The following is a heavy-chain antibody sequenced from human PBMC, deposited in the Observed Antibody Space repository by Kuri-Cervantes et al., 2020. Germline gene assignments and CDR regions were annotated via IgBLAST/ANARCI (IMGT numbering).Heavy chain of an antibody. CDR3: ARGGAPELLWFGAYYFDY. V-gene: IGHV1-69*13. CDR1: GYTFTSYG. CDR2: IIPIFGTA. Sequence: SVKVSCKASGYTFTSYGISWVRQAPGQGLEWMGGIIPIFGTANYAQKFQGRVTITADESTSTAYMELSRLRSDDTAVYYCARGGAPELLWFGAYYFDYWGRGTLVIVSS. J-gene: IGHJ4*02. D-gene: IGHD3-10*01.